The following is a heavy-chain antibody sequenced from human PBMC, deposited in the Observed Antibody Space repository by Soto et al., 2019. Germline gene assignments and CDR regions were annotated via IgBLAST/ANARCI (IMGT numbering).Heavy chain of an antibody. CDR2: IYPGDSDT. CDR3: ARQSANYYYGMDV. J-gene: IGHJ6*02. CDR1: GYSFTSYW. Sequence: PGASLQISCKGSGYSFTSYWIGWVRQMPGKGLEWMGIIYPGDSDTRYSPSFQGQVTISADKSISTAYLQWSSLKASDTAMYYCARQSANYYYGMDVWGQGTTVTVSS. V-gene: IGHV5-51*01.